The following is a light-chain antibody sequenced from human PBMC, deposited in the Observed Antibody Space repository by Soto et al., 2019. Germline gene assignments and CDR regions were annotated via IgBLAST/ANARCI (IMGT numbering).Light chain of an antibody. CDR3: QQYNSWPPLT. CDR2: GAS. CDR1: QSISTN. Sequence: EVVLTQSPGTLSLSPGQGATLSCRASQSISTNLAWYQQKPGQAPRLLISGASTRATGIPARFSGSGSGTEFTLTISSLQSEDFAVYYCQQYNSWPPLTFGGGTKVDIK. V-gene: IGKV3-15*01. J-gene: IGKJ4*01.